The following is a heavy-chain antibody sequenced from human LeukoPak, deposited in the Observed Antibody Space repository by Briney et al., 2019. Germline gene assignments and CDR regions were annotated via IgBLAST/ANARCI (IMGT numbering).Heavy chain of an antibody. CDR3: ARSEDY. Sequence: ETLSLTCAVSGGSIRSYYWSWVRQAPGKGLEWVSVIYSGGSTYYADSVKGRFTISRDNSRNTLYLQMNSLRAEDTAVYYCARSEDYWGQGTLVTVSS. J-gene: IGHJ4*02. CDR1: GGSIRSYY. CDR2: IYSGGST. V-gene: IGHV3-53*01.